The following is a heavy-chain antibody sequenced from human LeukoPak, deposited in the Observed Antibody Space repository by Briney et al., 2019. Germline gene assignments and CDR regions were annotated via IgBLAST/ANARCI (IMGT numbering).Heavy chain of an antibody. CDR1: GYTFISYA. CDR2: IITFKGDT. V-gene: IGHV1-18*01. CDR3: ARDSGLGLFGV. J-gene: IGHJ3*01. Sequence: GASVKVSCKTSGYTFISYAISWVRQAPGQGLEWMGWIITFKGDTKYAQKFQDRVSMTTDTSTSTAHLELRSLRSEDTAIYYCARDSGLGLFGVWGQGTVVTVSS. D-gene: IGHD3/OR15-3a*01.